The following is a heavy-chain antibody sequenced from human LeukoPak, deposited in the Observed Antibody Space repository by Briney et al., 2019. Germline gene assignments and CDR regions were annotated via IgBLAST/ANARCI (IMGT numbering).Heavy chain of an antibody. CDR3: AREPFDY. Sequence: PGRSLRLSCAASGFTFSSYSMNWVRQAPGKGLEWVSYISSGSSIIYYADSVKGRFTISRDNAKNSLYLQMSSLRDEDTAVYYCAREPFDYWGQGILVTVSS. CDR1: GFTFSSYS. V-gene: IGHV3-48*02. J-gene: IGHJ4*02. CDR2: ISSGSSII.